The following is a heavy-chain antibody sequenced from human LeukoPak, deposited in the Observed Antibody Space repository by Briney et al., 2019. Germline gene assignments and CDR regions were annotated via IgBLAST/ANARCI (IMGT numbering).Heavy chain of an antibody. Sequence: ASVKVSCKASGYTFTSYGISWVRQAPGQGLDWMGLISAYNGNTNYAQKLQGRVTMTTDTSTSTAYMDLRSLRSDDTAVYYCARDSSSSREFDPWGQGTLVTVSS. CDR2: ISAYNGNT. J-gene: IGHJ5*02. CDR3: ARDSSSSREFDP. CDR1: GYTFTSYG. V-gene: IGHV1-18*01. D-gene: IGHD6-6*01.